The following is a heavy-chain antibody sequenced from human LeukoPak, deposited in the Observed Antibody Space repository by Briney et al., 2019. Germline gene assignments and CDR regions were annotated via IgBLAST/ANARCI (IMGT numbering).Heavy chain of an antibody. Sequence: PGGSLRLSCAVSGFTVTNNNINWFRQTPGKGPEWVSGYYSDGRAYYAGSVQGRFTLSRDNYNNVVYLQMNNLRPDDTAMYYCARDDSTSGPGGLDYWGQGTLVTVSS. J-gene: IGHJ1*01. D-gene: IGHD3-10*01. CDR1: GFTVTNNN. CDR2: YYSDGRA. CDR3: ARDDSTSGPGGLDY. V-gene: IGHV3-53*01.